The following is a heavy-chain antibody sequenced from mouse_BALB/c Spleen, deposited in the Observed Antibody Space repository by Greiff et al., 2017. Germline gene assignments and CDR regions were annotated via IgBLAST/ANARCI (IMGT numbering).Heavy chain of an antibody. V-gene: IGHV1-4*02. CDR1: GYTFTSYT. J-gene: IGHJ2*01. CDR2: INPSSGYT. D-gene: IGHD2-1*01. CDR3: ARGGGNYRDY. Sequence: VQLQQSAAELARPGASVKMSCKASGYTFTSYTMHWVKQRPGQGLEWIGYINPSSGYTEYNQKFKDKTTLTADKSSSTAYMQLSSLTSEDSAVYYCARGGGNYRDYWGQGTTLTVSS.